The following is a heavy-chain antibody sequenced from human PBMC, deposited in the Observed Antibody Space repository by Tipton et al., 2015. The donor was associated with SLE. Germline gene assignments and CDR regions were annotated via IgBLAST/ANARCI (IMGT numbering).Heavy chain of an antibody. CDR2: SHYSGTT. CDR3: ARDRSAYYPYWYFDL. J-gene: IGHJ2*01. Sequence: LRLSCSVSGGSFSNDYWSWIRQPPGKGLEWIGYSHYSGTTNYNPSLKSRVTISVDTSRNQFSLKLSSVTAADTAVYYCARDRSAYYPYWYFDLWGRGTLVTVSS. V-gene: IGHV4-59*12. D-gene: IGHD3-3*01. CDR1: GGSFSNDY.